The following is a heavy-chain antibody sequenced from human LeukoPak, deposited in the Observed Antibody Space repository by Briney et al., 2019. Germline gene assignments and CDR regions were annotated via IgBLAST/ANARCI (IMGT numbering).Heavy chain of an antibody. CDR1: GFPFSSYA. J-gene: IGHJ4*02. CDR2: VGGSGGST. D-gene: IGHD6-13*01. V-gene: IGHV3-23*01. CDR3: AKGMAAVRLSFDY. Sequence: GGSLRLSCAASGFPFSSYAMSWVRQAPGKGLEWVSGVGGSGGSTYYADSVKGRFTISRDNSKNTVYLQMNSLRAEDTALYYCAKGMAAVRLSFDYWGQGTLVTVSS.